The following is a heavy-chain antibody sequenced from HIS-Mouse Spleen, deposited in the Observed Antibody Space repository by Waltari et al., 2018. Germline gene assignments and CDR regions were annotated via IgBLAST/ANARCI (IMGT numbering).Heavy chain of an antibody. J-gene: IGHJ4*02. Sequence: QVQLVESGGGVVQPGRSLRLSCAASGFTFSSDGMHWVRQVPGKGLEWVEVKSYDGSNKYYADSVKGRFTISRDNSKNTLYLQMNSLRAEDTAVYYCAKDKHHAFDYWGQGTLVTVSS. V-gene: IGHV3-30*18. CDR3: AKDKHHAFDY. CDR1: GFTFSSDG. CDR2: KSYDGSNK.